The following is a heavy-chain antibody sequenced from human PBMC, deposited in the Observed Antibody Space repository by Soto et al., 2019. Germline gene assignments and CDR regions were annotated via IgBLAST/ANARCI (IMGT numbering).Heavy chain of an antibody. CDR1: GCTFSSYA. CDR3: ARDYSNRANHASDI. V-gene: IGHV1-69*06. CDR2: IIPIFGTA. J-gene: IGHJ3*02. Sequence: GASVKVSCKASGCTFSSYAISWVRQAPGQGLEWMGGIIPIFGTANYAQKFQGRVTITADKSTSTAYMELSSLRSEDTAVYYCARDYSNRANHASDIWRQGHMITVSS. D-gene: IGHD4-4*01.